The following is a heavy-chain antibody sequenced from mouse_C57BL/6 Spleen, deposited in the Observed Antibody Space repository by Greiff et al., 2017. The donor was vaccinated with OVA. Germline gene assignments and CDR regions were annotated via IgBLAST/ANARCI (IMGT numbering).Heavy chain of an antibody. V-gene: IGHV1-81*01. CDR1: GYTFTSYG. D-gene: IGHD4-1*01. Sequence: QVQLQQSGAELARPGASVKLSCKASGYTFTSYGISWVKQRTGQGLEWIGEIYPRSGNTYYNEKFKGKATLTADKSSSTAYMELRSLTSEDSAVYFCASSWDWEGGYYAMDYWGQGTSVTVSS. CDR2: IYPRSGNT. J-gene: IGHJ4*01. CDR3: ASSWDWEGGYYAMDY.